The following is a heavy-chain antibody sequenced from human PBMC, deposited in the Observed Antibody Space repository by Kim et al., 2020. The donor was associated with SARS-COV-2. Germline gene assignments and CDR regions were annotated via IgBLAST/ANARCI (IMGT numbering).Heavy chain of an antibody. J-gene: IGHJ6*02. CDR2: ISYDGSNK. Sequence: GGSLRLSCAASGFTFSTYGMHWVRQAPGKGLEWVAVISYDGSNKYYADSVKGRFTISRDNSKNTLYLQMNSLRAEDTAVYYCAKDHVGNYYYGMDVWGQGPTVTVSS. D-gene: IGHD2-15*01. CDR3: AKDHVGNYYYGMDV. V-gene: IGHV3-30*18. CDR1: GFTFSTYG.